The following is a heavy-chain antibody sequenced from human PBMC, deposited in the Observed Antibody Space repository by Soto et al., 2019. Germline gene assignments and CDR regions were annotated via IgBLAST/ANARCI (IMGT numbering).Heavy chain of an antibody. CDR3: AKNGASSKTWYMWYYALDV. CDR2: ISSSGGNT. V-gene: IGHV3-23*01. J-gene: IGHJ6*02. Sequence: PGGSLRLSCAASGFTFSDYAMTWVRQAPGKGLEWVSGISSSGGNTYYADSVKGRFTITRDNSKNTLSLQMDSLRAGDTAVYYCAKNGASSKTWYMWYYALDVWGQGTTVTVSS. D-gene: IGHD6-13*01. CDR1: GFTFSDYA.